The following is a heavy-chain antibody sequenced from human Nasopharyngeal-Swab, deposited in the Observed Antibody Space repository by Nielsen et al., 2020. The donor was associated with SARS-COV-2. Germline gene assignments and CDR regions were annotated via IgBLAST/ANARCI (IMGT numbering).Heavy chain of an antibody. CDR2: IWYDGSNK. CDR3: ARDLNWSFDY. D-gene: IGHD3-3*01. Sequence: GGSLRLSCAASGFTFSSYGMHWVRQAPGKGLEWVAVIWYDGSNKYYADSVKGRFTISRDNAKNSLYLQMNSLRDEDTAVYFCARDLNWSFDYWGQGTRVTVSS. CDR1: GFTFSSYG. J-gene: IGHJ4*02. V-gene: IGHV3-33*01.